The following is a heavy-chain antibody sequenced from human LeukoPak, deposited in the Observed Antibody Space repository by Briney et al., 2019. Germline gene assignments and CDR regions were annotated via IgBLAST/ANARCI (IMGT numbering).Heavy chain of an antibody. J-gene: IGHJ3*02. CDR3: AKPPGLEGLFGYLVVDAPGADAFDI. V-gene: IGHV3-23*01. D-gene: IGHD2-15*01. CDR2: ISGSGGST. CDR1: GFTFSSYA. Sequence: GGSLRLSCAASGFTFSSYAMSWVRQAPGKGLEWVSAISGSGGSTYYADSVKGRFTISRDNSKNTLYLQMNSLRAEDTAVYYCAKPPGLEGLFGYLVVDAPGADAFDIWGQGTMVTVSS.